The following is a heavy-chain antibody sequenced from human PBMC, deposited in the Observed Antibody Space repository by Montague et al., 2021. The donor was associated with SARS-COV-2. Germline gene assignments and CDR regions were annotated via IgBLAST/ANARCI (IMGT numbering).Heavy chain of an antibody. D-gene: IGHD3-10*01. CDR2: ISGGVGNT. J-gene: IGHJ4*02. V-gene: IGHV3-23*01. CDR3: AEGMDSMVQGIIIWKNGDYFDY. CDR1: GFTFSAYA. Sequence: SLRLSCAASGFTFSAYAMNWVRQAPGRGLEWVAGISGGVGNTYYADSVKGRFTISRDNSKKALYLQLNTLRPEDTAVYYCAEGMDSMVQGIIIWKNGDYFDYWGQGTLVAVSS.